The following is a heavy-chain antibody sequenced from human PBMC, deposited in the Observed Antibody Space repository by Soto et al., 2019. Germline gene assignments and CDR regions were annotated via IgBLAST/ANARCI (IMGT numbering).Heavy chain of an antibody. CDR2: MNPINGAA. CDR1: GYDFTAYD. V-gene: IGHV1-8*02. CDR3: GRGPSPRAPAGGTPYYYAMDV. D-gene: IGHD6-13*01. Sequence: ASVKVSGKASGYDFTAYDINWVRRASGQGLEWMGWMNPINGAAGSARRFQGRISMTRNTATGTAYLELTSLRSDDSAVYYCGRGPSPRAPAGGTPYYYAMDVWGQGTTVTVSS. J-gene: IGHJ6*02.